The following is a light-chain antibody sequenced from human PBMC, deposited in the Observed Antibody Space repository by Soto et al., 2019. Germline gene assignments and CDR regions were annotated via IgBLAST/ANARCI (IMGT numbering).Light chain of an antibody. Sequence: LTQPPSASGTPGQRVTISCSGSSSNIGSNYVYWYQQLPGTAPKLLIYRNNQRPSGVPDRFSGSKSGTSASLAISGLRSEDEADYYCAAWDDSLSGQVFGTGTKVTVL. V-gene: IGLV1-47*01. CDR2: RNN. CDR1: SSNIGSNY. J-gene: IGLJ1*01. CDR3: AAWDDSLSGQV.